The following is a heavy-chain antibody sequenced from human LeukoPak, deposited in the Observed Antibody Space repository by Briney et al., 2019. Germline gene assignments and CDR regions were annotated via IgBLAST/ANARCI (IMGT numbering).Heavy chain of an antibody. CDR3: ARARLGATHY. V-gene: IGHV4-59*01. CDR1: GGSISSYY. CDR2: IYYSGST. D-gene: IGHD1-26*01. Sequence: PSETLSLTCTVSGGSISSYYWSWIRQPPGKGLEWIGYIYYSGSTNYNPSLKSRVTISVDTSKNQFSLKLSSVTAADTAVYYCARARLGATHYWGQGTLVTVSS. J-gene: IGHJ4*02.